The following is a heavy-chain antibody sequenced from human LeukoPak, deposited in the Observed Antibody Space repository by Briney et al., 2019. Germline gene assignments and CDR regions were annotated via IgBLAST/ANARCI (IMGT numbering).Heavy chain of an antibody. D-gene: IGHD3-9*01. CDR1: GFTVSSNS. CDR3: AREYYDILSH. V-gene: IGHV3-53*01. Sequence: GGSLRLSCTVSGFTVSSNSMSWVRQAPGKGLEWVSFIYSDNTHYSDSVKGRFTISRDNSKNTVYLQMNSLRAEDTALYYCAREYYDILSHWGQGTLVTVSS. J-gene: IGHJ4*02. CDR2: IYSDNT.